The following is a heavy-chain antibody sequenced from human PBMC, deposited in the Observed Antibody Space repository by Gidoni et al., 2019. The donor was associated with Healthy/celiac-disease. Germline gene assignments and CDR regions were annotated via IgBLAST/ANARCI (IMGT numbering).Heavy chain of an antibody. CDR3: ARDRTTVVWRNDAFDI. D-gene: IGHD2-8*02. CDR1: GFTFSSYS. V-gene: IGHV3-48*02. J-gene: IGHJ3*02. CDR2: ISSSSSTI. Sequence: EVQLVESGGGLVQPGGSLRLSCAASGFTFSSYSMNWVRQAPGKGLEWVSYISSSSSTIYYADSVKGRFTISRDNAKNSLYLQMNSLRDEDTAVYYCARDRTTVVWRNDAFDIWGQGTMVTVSS.